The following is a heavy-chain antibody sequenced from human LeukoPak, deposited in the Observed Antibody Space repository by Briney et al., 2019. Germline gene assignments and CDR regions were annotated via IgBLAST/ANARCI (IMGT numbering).Heavy chain of an antibody. Sequence: GASVKVSCKASGGTFSSYAISWVRQAPGPGLEWMGRIIPIFGIANNAQKFQGRVTITADKSTSTAYMELSSLRSEDTAVYYCARGYCSGGSCYPFDYWGQGTLVTVSS. J-gene: IGHJ4*02. CDR2: IIPIFGIA. V-gene: IGHV1-69*04. CDR1: GGTFSSYA. CDR3: ARGYCSGGSCYPFDY. D-gene: IGHD2-15*01.